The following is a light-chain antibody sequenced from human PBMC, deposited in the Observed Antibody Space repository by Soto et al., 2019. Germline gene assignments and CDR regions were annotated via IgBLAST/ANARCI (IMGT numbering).Light chain of an antibody. CDR2: GAS. Sequence: DIVMTQNPATLSVSPGERATLSCRASQSVSSNLAWYQQRPGQAPRLLIYGASSRATGIPDRFSGSGSGTEFTLTISSLEPEDFAVYYCQQRSNWPPWTFGQGSKVDIK. CDR3: QQRSNWPPWT. J-gene: IGKJ1*01. CDR1: QSVSSN. V-gene: IGKV3D-15*01.